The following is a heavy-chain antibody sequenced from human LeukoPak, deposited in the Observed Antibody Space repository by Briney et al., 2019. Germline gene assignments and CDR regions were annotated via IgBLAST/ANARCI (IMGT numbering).Heavy chain of an antibody. Sequence: GGSLRLSCAASGFSFSNYWMSWVRQAPGKGLEWVANIKRDESEKSYVDSVKGRFTISRDNGKNSLYLQMNSLRGEDTAVYYCARERRIVEKSFDYWGQGTLVTVSS. V-gene: IGHV3-7*03. CDR1: GFSFSNYW. J-gene: IGHJ4*02. D-gene: IGHD1-26*01. CDR2: IKRDESEK. CDR3: ARERRIVEKSFDY.